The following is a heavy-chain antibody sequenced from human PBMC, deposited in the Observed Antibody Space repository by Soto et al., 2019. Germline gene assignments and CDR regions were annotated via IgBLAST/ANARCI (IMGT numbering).Heavy chain of an antibody. Sequence: GGSLRLSCAASGFTFSSYSMNWVRQAPGKGLEWVSYISSSSSTIYYADSVKGRFTISRDNAKNSLYLQMNSLRAEDTAVYYCAREDTAMDTYFDYWGQGTLVTVSS. CDR2: ISSSSSTI. CDR1: GFTFSSYS. J-gene: IGHJ4*02. V-gene: IGHV3-48*01. D-gene: IGHD5-18*01. CDR3: AREDTAMDTYFDY.